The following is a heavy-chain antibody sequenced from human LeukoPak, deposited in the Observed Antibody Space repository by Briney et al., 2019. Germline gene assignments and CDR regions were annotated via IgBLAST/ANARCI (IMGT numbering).Heavy chain of an antibody. J-gene: IGHJ4*02. CDR3: DCSSSTCYAAGDY. CDR1: GFAFSSYG. D-gene: IGHD2-2*01. V-gene: IGHV3-33*03. CDR2: IQNDGSHK. Sequence: PGRSLRLSCAASGFAFSSYGMHWVRQAPGKGLEWVAFIQNDGSHKYYADSVKGRFTISRDNSKNTLYLQMNSLRAEDSAVYYCDCSSSTCYAAGDYWGQGTLVTVSS.